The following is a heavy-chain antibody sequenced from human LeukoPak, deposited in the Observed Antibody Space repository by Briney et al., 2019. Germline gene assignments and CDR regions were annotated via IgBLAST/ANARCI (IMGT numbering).Heavy chain of an antibody. J-gene: IGHJ4*02. Sequence: GGSLRLSCAASGFTFSSYSMNWVRQAPGKGLEWVANVKPDGRDKHYVDSVEGRFTISKDNAKNSLYLQMNSLRVEDTAVYYCLQGGFDYWGQGALVTVSS. CDR3: LQGGFDY. CDR2: VKPDGRDK. D-gene: IGHD3-16*01. V-gene: IGHV3-7*01. CDR1: GFTFSSYS.